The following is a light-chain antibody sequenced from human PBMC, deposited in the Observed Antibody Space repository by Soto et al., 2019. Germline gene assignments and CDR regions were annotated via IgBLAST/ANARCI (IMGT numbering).Light chain of an antibody. CDR1: QGVGST. V-gene: IGKV3-15*01. J-gene: IGKJ4*01. CDR2: DAS. Sequence: ELVLTQSPATLSVSPGERATLSCRASQGVGSTLAWYQQEPGQAPRLLIYDASTRATGIPARFSGDGSGTEFTLTISSLXXDDFAVYYCQHYKTWPLTFGGGTRVX. CDR3: QHYKTWPLT.